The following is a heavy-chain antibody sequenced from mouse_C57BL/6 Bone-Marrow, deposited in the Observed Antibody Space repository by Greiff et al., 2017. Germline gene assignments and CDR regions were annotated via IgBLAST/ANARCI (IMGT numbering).Heavy chain of an antibody. V-gene: IGHV1-64*01. CDR1: GYTFTSYW. CDR3: ARGLGRGGLDD. Sequence: QVQLQQPGAELVKPGASVKLSCKASGYTFTSYWMHWVKQRPGQGLEWIGMIHPNSGSTNYNEKFKSKATLTVDKSSSTAYMQRSSLSSEDSAVYYCARGLGRGGLDDWGQGTTLTGSS. CDR2: IHPNSGST. D-gene: IGHD4-1*01. J-gene: IGHJ2*01.